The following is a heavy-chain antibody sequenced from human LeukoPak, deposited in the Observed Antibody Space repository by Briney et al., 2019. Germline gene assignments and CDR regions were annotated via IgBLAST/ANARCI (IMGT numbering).Heavy chain of an antibody. CDR3: ARELTIAAPNAFDI. V-gene: IGHV1-2*02. CDR2: INPNSGGT. J-gene: IGHJ3*02. D-gene: IGHD6-6*01. Sequence: ASVKVSCKASGCTFTGYYMHWVRQAPGQGLEWMGWINPNSGGTNYAQKFQGRVTMTRDTSISTAYMELSKLRSDDTAVYYCARELTIAAPNAFDIWGQGTMVTVSS. CDR1: GCTFTGYY.